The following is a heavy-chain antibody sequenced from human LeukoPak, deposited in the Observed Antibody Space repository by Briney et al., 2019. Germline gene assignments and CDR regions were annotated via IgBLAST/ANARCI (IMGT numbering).Heavy chain of an antibody. CDR2: ISAYNGNT. CDR1: GYTFTSYG. D-gene: IGHD1-7*01. J-gene: IGHJ5*02. CDR3: ARDIGLELKNWFDP. V-gene: IGHV1-18*01. Sequence: ASVKVSCKASGYTFTSYGISWVRQAPGQGLEWMGWISAYNGNTNYAQKLQGRVTITADKSTSTAYMELSSLRSEETAVYYCARDIGLELKNWFDPWGQGTLVTVSS.